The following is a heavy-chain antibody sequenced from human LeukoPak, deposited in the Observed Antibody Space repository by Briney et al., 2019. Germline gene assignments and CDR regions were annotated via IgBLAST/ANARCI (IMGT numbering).Heavy chain of an antibody. V-gene: IGHV3-48*04. D-gene: IGHD3-10*01. J-gene: IGHJ4*02. Sequence: GGSLRLSCAASGFTFSSYGMHWVRQAPGKGLEWVSYISSSGSTIYYADSVKGRFTISRDNAKNSLYLQMNSLRAEDTAVYYCARVSMVRGVILDYWGQGTLVTVSS. CDR2: ISSSGSTI. CDR3: ARVSMVRGVILDY. CDR1: GFTFSSYG.